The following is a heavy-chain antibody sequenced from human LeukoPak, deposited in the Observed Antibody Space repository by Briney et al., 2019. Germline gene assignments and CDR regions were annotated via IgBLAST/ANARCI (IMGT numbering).Heavy chain of an antibody. CDR1: GGTFSSYA. D-gene: IGHD3-10*01. Sequence: SVKVSCKASGGTFSSYAISWVRQAPGQGLEWMGGIIPIFGTANYAQKFQGRDTITADESTSTAYMELSSLRSEDTAVYYCARVNGSGSYYNYYYYMDVWGKGTTVTVSS. J-gene: IGHJ6*03. CDR3: ARVNGSGSYYNYYYYMDV. V-gene: IGHV1-69*13. CDR2: IIPIFGTA.